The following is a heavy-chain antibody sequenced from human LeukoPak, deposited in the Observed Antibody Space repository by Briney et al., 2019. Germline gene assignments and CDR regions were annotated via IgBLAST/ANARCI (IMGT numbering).Heavy chain of an antibody. CDR1: GFTFRNAW. V-gene: IGHV3-15*01. Sequence: GGSLRLSCAASGFTFRNAWMSWVRQAPGKGLEWFARIKSKTDGGTTDYAAPVKGRSTISRDDSKNTLYLQMNSLKTEDTAVYYCTTDPTPYGDYAASYWGQGTLVTVSS. CDR3: TTDPTPYGDYAASY. D-gene: IGHD4-17*01. J-gene: IGHJ4*02. CDR2: IKSKTDGGTT.